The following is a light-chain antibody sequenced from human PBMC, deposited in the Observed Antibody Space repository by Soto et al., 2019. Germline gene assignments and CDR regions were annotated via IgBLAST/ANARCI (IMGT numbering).Light chain of an antibody. V-gene: IGLV2-8*01. CDR2: EVN. Sequence: QSALTQPPSASGSPGQSVAISSTGTASDIGGYTFVSWYQQHPGKAPKLLIYEVNKRPSGVPDRFSGSKSGNTASLTVSGLQAEDEADYYCSAHGGTNPYVFGTGTKLTVL. CDR3: SAHGGTNPYV. CDR1: ASDIGGYTF. J-gene: IGLJ1*01.